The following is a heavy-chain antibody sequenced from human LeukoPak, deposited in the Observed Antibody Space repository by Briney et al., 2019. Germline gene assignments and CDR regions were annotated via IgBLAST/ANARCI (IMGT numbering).Heavy chain of an antibody. Sequence: GGSLRLSCAASGVTVSNAWMSWVRQAPGRGLEWVGRIKSKTDGGTTDYAAPVKGRFTISRDDSENALHLQMNSLKTEDTAVYCCTTLESYDSSGYYLDYWGQGTLVTVSS. CDR3: TTLESYDSSGYYLDY. J-gene: IGHJ4*02. V-gene: IGHV3-15*01. CDR2: IKSKTDGGTT. D-gene: IGHD3-22*01. CDR1: GVTVSNAW.